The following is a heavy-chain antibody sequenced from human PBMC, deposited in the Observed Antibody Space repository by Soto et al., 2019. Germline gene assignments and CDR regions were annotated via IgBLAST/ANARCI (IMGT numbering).Heavy chain of an antibody. D-gene: IGHD6-19*01. J-gene: IGHJ4*02. CDR2: ISYDGSNK. CDR1: GFTFSSYA. Sequence: QVQLVESGGGVVQPGRSLRLSCAASGFTFSSYAMHWVRQAPGKGLEWVAVISYDGSNKYYADSVKGRFTISRDNSKNSLYLRMKGLRAEDTGVYYCAREAEAVAGTIDYWGQGTQVAVSS. V-gene: IGHV3-30-3*01. CDR3: AREAEAVAGTIDY.